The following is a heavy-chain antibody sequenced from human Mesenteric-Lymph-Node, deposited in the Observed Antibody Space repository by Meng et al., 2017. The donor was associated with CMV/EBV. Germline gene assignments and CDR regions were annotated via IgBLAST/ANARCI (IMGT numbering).Heavy chain of an antibody. J-gene: IGHJ4*02. D-gene: IGHD1-26*01. Sequence: SETLSLTCTVSGGSISSSSYYWGWIRQPPGKGLEWIGSIYYSGSTYYNPSLKSRVTISVDTSKNQFSLKLSSVTAADTAVYYCARVAGRGGSYWGHYFDYWGQGTLVTVSS. V-gene: IGHV4-39*07. CDR2: IYYSGST. CDR1: GGSISSSSYY. CDR3: ARVAGRGGSYWGHYFDY.